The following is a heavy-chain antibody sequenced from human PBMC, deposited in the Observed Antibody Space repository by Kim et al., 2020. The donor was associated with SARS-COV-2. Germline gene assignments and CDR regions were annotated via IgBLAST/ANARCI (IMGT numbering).Heavy chain of an antibody. CDR2: ISGSGSTK. D-gene: IGHD5-12*01. CDR1: GFTFSSID. J-gene: IGHJ6*03. CDR3: ARYPSKGSLLRLWYMDV. V-gene: IGHV3-48*03. Sequence: GGSLRLSCAASGFTFSSIDMNWVRQAPGKGLEWVAFISGSGSTKYYADSVKGRFTIFRDNAKNSLYLEMNSLRGEDTAVYYCARYPSKGSLLRLWYMDVWGKGTTVTVSS.